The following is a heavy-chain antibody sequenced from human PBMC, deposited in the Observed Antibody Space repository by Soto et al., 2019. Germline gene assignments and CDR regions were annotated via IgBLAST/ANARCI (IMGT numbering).Heavy chain of an antibody. D-gene: IGHD6-13*01. J-gene: IGHJ6*02. Sequence: SDTLSLTCAVYSWSFSGYYWSWIRQPPGKGLEWIGEINHSGSTNYNPSLKSRVTISVDTSKNQFSLKLSSVTAADTAVYYCARGRAASRLYYYYGMDVWGQGTTVT. V-gene: IGHV4-34*01. CDR1: SWSFSGYY. CDR2: INHSGST. CDR3: ARGRAASRLYYYYGMDV.